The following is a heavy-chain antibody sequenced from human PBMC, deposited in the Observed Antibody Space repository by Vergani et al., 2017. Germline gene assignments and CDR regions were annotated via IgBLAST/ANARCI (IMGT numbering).Heavy chain of an antibody. Sequence: QVTLKESGPVLVEPTETLTLTCTVSGFSLSNARMGVSWIRQPPGKALEWLAHIFSNDEKSYSTSLKSRLTISKDTSKSQVVLTMTNMDPVDTATYYCARISYIVGAFDYWGQGTLVTVSS. CDR3: ARISYIVGAFDY. J-gene: IGHJ4*02. V-gene: IGHV2-26*01. D-gene: IGHD1-26*01. CDR2: IFSNDEK. CDR1: GFSLSNARMG.